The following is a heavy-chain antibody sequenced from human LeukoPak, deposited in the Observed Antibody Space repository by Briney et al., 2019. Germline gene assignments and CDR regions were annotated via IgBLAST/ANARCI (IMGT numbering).Heavy chain of an antibody. CDR3: ARHTGFGRMRAMYYMDV. CDR2: IYFGGSGGT. Sequence: SETLSLTCTVSGGSFSSTNYFWGWLRQPPGKGLEWIGTIYFGGSGGTYYNPSLRSRVTISVDTSKNQFSLNLNSVTAADTAIYYCARHTGFGRMRAMYYMDVWGKGTTVTISS. J-gene: IGHJ6*03. V-gene: IGHV4-39*01. D-gene: IGHD3-10*01. CDR1: GGSFSSTNYF.